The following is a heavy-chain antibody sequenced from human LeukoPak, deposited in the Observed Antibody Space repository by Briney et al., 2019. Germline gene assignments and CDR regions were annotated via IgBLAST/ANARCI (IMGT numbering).Heavy chain of an antibody. V-gene: IGHV3-21*06. CDR1: GFTFNVYA. Sequence: GGSLRLSCAVSGFTFNVYAMHWVRQIPGKGPEWISSISGSRDFIYYADSVKGRFTISRDNAKNSLYLDMNSLRVEDTAVYFCARALVGAAFDTWGQRALATVSS. CDR3: ARALVGAAFDT. J-gene: IGHJ4*02. CDR2: ISGSRDFI. D-gene: IGHD1-26*01.